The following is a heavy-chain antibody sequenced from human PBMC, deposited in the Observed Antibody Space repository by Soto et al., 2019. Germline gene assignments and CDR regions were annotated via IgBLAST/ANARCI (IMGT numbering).Heavy chain of an antibody. CDR3: ARYDILTGYPFDY. J-gene: IGHJ4*02. CDR2: IILILGIA. D-gene: IGHD3-9*01. V-gene: IGHV1-69*02. Sequence: QVQLVQSGAEVKKPGSSVKVSCKASGGTFSSYTISWVRQAPGQGLEWMGRIILILGIANYAQKFQGRVTITADKSTSTAYMELSSLRSEDTAVYYCARYDILTGYPFDYWGQGTLVTVSS. CDR1: GGTFSSYT.